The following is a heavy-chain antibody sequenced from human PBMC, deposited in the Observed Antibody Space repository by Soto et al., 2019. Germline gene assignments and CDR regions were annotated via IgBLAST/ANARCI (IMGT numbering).Heavy chain of an antibody. Sequence: QVQLVQSGAEVKKPGSSVKVSCKASGGTFSSYAINWVRQAPGQGLEWMGGIIPIFGTADYAQKFQGGVTIAANETTTTAYMELSSLRSEDTAVYYCPSGITGTASYYYGMDVWGQGPTVTVSS. CDR3: PSGITGTASYYYGMDV. V-gene: IGHV1-69*12. CDR1: GGTFSSYA. CDR2: IIPIFGTA. J-gene: IGHJ6*02. D-gene: IGHD1-20*01.